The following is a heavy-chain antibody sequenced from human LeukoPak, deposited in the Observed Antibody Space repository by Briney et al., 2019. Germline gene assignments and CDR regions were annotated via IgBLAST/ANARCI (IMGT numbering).Heavy chain of an antibody. Sequence: ASVKVSCKASGYTFTGYYMHWVRQAPGQGLEWMGWINPNSGGTNYAQKFQGRATMTRDTSISTAYMELSRLRSDDTAVYYCARGGRGPRIAVAGTVFYYWGQGTLVTVSS. J-gene: IGHJ4*02. D-gene: IGHD6-19*01. CDR2: INPNSGGT. CDR1: GYTFTGYY. CDR3: ARGGRGPRIAVAGTVFYY. V-gene: IGHV1-2*02.